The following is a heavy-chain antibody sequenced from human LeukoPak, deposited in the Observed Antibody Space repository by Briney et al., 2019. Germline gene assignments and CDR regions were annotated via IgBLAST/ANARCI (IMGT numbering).Heavy chain of an antibody. CDR2: IIPIFGTA. V-gene: IGHV1-69*13. D-gene: IGHD2-15*01. J-gene: IGHJ4*02. CDR3: AIVVVAETIDY. CDR1: GGTFSSYA. Sequence: GASVKLSCKASGGTFSSYAISWVRQAPGQGLEWMGGIIPIFGTANYAQKFQGRVTITADESTSTTYMELSSLRSEDTAVYYCAIVVVAETIDYWGQGTLVTVSS.